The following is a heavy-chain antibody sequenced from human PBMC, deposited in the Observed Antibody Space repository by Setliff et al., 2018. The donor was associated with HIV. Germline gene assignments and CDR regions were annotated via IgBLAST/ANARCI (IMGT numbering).Heavy chain of an antibody. V-gene: IGHV1-46*01. J-gene: IGHJ3*02. CDR2: IDPSGEST. CDR3: ARDAEPVLQWFGEPPNHDAVDI. D-gene: IGHD3-10*01. Sequence: ASVKVSCKASGYTFINYYIHWVRQAPGQGLEWMAIIDPSGESTSYAQKFQGRVTMTMDTSTNTGYMELSSLRSEDTAVYYCARDAEPVLQWFGEPPNHDAVDIWGQGTMVTVSS. CDR1: GYTFINYY.